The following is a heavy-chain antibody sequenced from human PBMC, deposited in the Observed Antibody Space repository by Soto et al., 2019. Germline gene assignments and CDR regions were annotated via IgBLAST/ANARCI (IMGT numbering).Heavy chain of an antibody. CDR2: IIPTLNIP. D-gene: IGHD3-22*01. CDR3: ARVEAGAYYQVYYGMDV. CDR1: GGTFTNYA. V-gene: IGHV1-69*04. Sequence: QVQLVQSGAEVKKPGSSVKVSCKASGGTFTNYAITWVRQAPGRGLECMGGIIPTLNIPNYAQRFEGRLTITANESTRTVYMELSSLTSEDTAVYYCARVEAGAYYQVYYGMDVGGQGTTVTVSS. J-gene: IGHJ6*02.